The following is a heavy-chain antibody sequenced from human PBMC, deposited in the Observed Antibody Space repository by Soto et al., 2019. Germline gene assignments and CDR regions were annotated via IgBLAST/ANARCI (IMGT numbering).Heavy chain of an antibody. D-gene: IGHD6-13*01. CDR2: ISAYNGNT. CDR3: ARHWAAAGPFDY. J-gene: IGHJ4*02. V-gene: IGHV1-18*01. Sequence: QVQLVQSGAEVKKPGASVKVSCKASGYTFTSYGISWVRQAPGQGLEWMGWISAYNGNTNYAQKHQGXVXXXPXXSTSTAYMELRGLRSDDTAVYYLARHWAAAGPFDYWGQGTLVTVSS. CDR1: GYTFTSYG.